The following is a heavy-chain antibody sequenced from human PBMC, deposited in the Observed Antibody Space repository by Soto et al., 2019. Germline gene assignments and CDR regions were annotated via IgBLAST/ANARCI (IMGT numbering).Heavy chain of an antibody. CDR3: ATTLPYCRNVVCHRD. J-gene: IGHJ4*02. CDR1: GFTFSSLE. Sequence: EVQLVESGGGMIQAGGSLRLSCAASGFTFSSLEMNWVRQAPGKGLEWISYITSRGDTQSYADSVKGRFIISRDNAKNSLYLQMNNLRGEDTAVYFCATTLPYCRNVVCHRDWGQGTLVTVSS. D-gene: IGHD2-15*01. V-gene: IGHV3-48*03. CDR2: ITSRGDTQ.